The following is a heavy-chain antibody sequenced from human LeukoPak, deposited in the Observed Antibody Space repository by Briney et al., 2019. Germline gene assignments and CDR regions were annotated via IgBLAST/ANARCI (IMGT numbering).Heavy chain of an antibody. CDR2: IWYDGSNK. Sequence: GGSLRLSCAASGFTFSSYGMHWVRQAPGKGMEWVAVIWYDGSNKYYADSVKGRFTISRDNSKNTLYLQMNSLRAEDTAVYYCARDPNSYDSSGYCDYWGQGTLVTVSS. J-gene: IGHJ4*02. D-gene: IGHD3-22*01. CDR3: ARDPNSYDSSGYCDY. CDR1: GFTFSSYG. V-gene: IGHV3-33*01.